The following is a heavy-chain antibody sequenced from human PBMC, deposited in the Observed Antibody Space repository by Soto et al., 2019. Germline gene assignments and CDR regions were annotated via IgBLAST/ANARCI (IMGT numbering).Heavy chain of an antibody. Sequence: PSETLSLTCAVSDGSISNYSWSWIRQPPGRGLEWIAYMYYSGSTIYNPSLKSRVAISVDTSKNQFSLKLTSVTAADTAVYYCARAFTAPYYMDVWGQGTTVTVSS. CDR3: ARAFTAPYYMDV. D-gene: IGHD5-18*01. J-gene: IGHJ6*03. CDR2: MYYSGST. CDR1: DGSISNYS. V-gene: IGHV4-59*08.